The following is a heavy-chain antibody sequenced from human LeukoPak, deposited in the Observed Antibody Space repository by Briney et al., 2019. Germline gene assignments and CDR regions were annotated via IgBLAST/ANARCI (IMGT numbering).Heavy chain of an antibody. CDR1: GFTFNTYS. CDR3: ASSAGQIAVAGTY. D-gene: IGHD6-19*01. V-gene: IGHV3-21*01. Sequence: GGSLRLSCAASGFTFNTYSMNWVRQAPGKGLEWVSSISSSSSYIYYADSVKGRFTISRDNAKNSLYLQMNSLRAEDTAVYYCASSAGQIAVAGTYWGQGTLVTVSS. J-gene: IGHJ4*02. CDR2: ISSSSSYI.